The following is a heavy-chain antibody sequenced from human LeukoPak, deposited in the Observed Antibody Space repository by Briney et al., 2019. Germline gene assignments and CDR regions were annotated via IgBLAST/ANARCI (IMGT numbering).Heavy chain of an antibody. V-gene: IGHV3-15*01. D-gene: IGHD5-12*01. CDR1: GFTFSSYG. Sequence: GGSLRLSCAASGFTFSSYGMHWVRQAPGKGLEWVGRIKSKTDGGTTDYAAPVKGRFTISRDDSKNTLYLQMNSLKTEDTAVYYCTTDPDAWLRSPFWGQGTLATVSS. CDR3: TTDPDAWLRSPF. J-gene: IGHJ4*02. CDR2: IKSKTDGGTT.